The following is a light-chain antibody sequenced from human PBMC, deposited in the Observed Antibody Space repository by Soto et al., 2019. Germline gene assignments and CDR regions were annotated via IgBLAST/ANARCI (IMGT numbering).Light chain of an antibody. CDR2: DAS. CDR1: QTISTY. J-gene: IGKJ1*01. Sequence: DIQMTQSPSPLSASVGDRVTITCRASQTISTYLNWYQQKPGKAPRLLIYDASSLLSGVPSRFSGSGSGTDFTLTISSLQPEDFATYYCQQSYSTPRTFGQGTKVDIK. CDR3: QQSYSTPRT. V-gene: IGKV1-39*01.